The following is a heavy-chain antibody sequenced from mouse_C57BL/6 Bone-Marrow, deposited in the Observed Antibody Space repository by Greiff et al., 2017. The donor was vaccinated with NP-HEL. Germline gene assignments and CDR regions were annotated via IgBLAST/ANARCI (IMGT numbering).Heavy chain of an antibody. CDR3: ARSGDYGSSLYWYFDV. D-gene: IGHD1-1*01. Sequence: VKLMESGAELMKPGASVKLSCKATGYTFTGYWIEWVKQRPGHGLEWIGEILPGSGSTKYNEKFKGKATFTADTSSNTAYMQLSSLTTEDSAIYYCARSGDYGSSLYWYFDVWGTGTTVTVSS. CDR1: GYTFTGYW. CDR2: ILPGSGST. J-gene: IGHJ1*03. V-gene: IGHV1-9*01.